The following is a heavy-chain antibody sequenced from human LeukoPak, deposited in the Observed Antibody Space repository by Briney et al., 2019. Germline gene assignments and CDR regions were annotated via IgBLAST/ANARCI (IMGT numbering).Heavy chain of an antibody. J-gene: IGHJ6*03. D-gene: IGHD3-10*01. Sequence: PGGSLRLSCAASGFTFSTYSMNWVRQAPGKGLEWVSYISSSSSTIYYADSVKGRFIISRDNAKNSLYLQMNSLRAEDTAVYYCARVRGSPAAYYYYMDVWGKGTTVTVSS. CDR3: ARVRGSPAAYYYYMDV. V-gene: IGHV3-48*01. CDR1: GFTFSTYS. CDR2: ISSSSSTI.